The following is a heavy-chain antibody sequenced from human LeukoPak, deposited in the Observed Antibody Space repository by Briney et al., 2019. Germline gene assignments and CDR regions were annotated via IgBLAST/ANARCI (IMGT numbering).Heavy chain of an antibody. CDR3: ASVRGPYSFDY. J-gene: IGHJ4*02. V-gene: IGHV3-30*04. CDR1: GFTFSSYA. D-gene: IGHD3-10*01. CDR2: ISYDGSNK. Sequence: PGRSLRLSCAASGFTFSSYAMHWVRQAPGKGLEWVAVISYDGSNKYYADSVKGRFTISRDSSKNTLYLQMNSLRAEDTAVYYCASVRGPYSFDYWGQGTLVTVSS.